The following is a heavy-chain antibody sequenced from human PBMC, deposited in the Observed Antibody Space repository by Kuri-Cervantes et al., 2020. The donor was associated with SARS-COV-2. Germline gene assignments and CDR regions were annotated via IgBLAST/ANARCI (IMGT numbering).Heavy chain of an antibody. J-gene: IGHJ5*02. Sequence: ASVKVSCKASGYTFTDYNIHWVRQAPGQGLEWMGWINPRRGGTEYAQKFHDRVTMTRDTSITTAYMELRTLRSDDTAVYYCARSQGYCTSVSCAWNWFDPWGQGTLVTVSS. CDR1: GYTFTDYN. CDR2: INPRRGGT. D-gene: IGHD2-2*01. CDR3: ARSQGYCTSVSCAWNWFDP. V-gene: IGHV1-2*02.